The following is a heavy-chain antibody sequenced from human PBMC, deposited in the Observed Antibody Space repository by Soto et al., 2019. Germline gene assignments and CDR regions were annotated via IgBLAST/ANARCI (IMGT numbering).Heavy chain of an antibody. CDR2: VTHIGST. Sequence: QVQLQQWGAGLLKASETLSLTCGVYGGSFSDYYWSWIRQSPGKGLEWIGEVTHIGSTTYNPSLKSRXXIXVXXSKSQFSLKLSSVSAADTAVYYCARDGYSYGSFDYWGQGTLVSVSS. J-gene: IGHJ4*02. CDR1: GGSFSDYY. D-gene: IGHD5-18*01. CDR3: ARDGYSYGSFDY. V-gene: IGHV4-34*01.